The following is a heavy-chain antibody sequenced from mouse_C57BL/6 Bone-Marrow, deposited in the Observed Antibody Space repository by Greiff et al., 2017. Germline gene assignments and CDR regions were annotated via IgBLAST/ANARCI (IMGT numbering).Heavy chain of an antibody. D-gene: IGHD2-4*01. V-gene: IGHV1-55*01. J-gene: IGHJ2*01. CDR3: ARNDYDPDY. Sequence: QVQLQQSGAELVKPGASVKMSCKASGYTFTSYWITWVKQRPGQGLEWIGDIYPGSGSTNYNEKFKSKATLTVDTSSNTAYMQLSSLTSEDSAVYYCARNDYDPDYWGQGTTLTVSS. CDR2: IYPGSGST. CDR1: GYTFTSYW.